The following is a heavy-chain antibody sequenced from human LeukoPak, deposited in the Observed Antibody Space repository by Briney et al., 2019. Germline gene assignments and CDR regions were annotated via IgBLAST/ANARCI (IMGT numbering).Heavy chain of an antibody. Sequence: GGSLRLSCAASGFTFSSYWMSWVRQAPGKGLERVANIKQDGSEKYYVDSVKGRFTISRDNAKNSLYLQMNSLRAEDTAVYYCARLFAVTTYYYFDYWGQGTLVTVSS. CDR3: ARLFAVTTYYYFDY. CDR2: IKQDGSEK. J-gene: IGHJ4*02. D-gene: IGHD4-17*01. CDR1: GFTFSSYW. V-gene: IGHV3-7*01.